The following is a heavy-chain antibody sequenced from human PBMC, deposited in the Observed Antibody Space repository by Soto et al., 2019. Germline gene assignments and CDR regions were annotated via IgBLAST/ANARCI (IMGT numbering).Heavy chain of an antibody. V-gene: IGHV1-18*04. D-gene: IGHD5-18*01. CDR3: ARDFAYTGYSYGYDYYYGMDV. CDR2: ISAYNGNT. J-gene: IGHJ6*02. CDR1: GYTFTSYG. Sequence: ASVKVSCKASGYTFTSYGISWVRQAPGQGLEWMGWISAYNGNTNYAQKLQGRVTMTTDTSTSTAYMELRSLRSDDTAVYYCARDFAYTGYSYGYDYYYGMDVWGQGTTVTVS.